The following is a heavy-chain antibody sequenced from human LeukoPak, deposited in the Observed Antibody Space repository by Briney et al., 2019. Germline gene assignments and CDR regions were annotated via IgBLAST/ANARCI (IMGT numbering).Heavy chain of an antibody. CDR2: IYTSGST. J-gene: IGHJ4*02. CDR3: ASARWFGEPIDY. Sequence: SETLSLTCTVSGGSISSYYWSWIRQPPGKGLEWIGYIYTSGSTNYNPSLKSRVTISVDTSKNQFSLKLSSVTAADTAVYYCASARWFGEPIDYWGQGTLVTVSS. V-gene: IGHV4-4*09. CDR1: GGSISSYY. D-gene: IGHD3-10*01.